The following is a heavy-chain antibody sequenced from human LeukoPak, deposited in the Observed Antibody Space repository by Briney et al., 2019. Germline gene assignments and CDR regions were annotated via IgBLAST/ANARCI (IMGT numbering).Heavy chain of an antibody. V-gene: IGHV3-48*01. CDR2: IGSSSI. D-gene: IGHD3-10*01. CDR3: ARDGPPVGAGDFDY. CDR1: GFALSNFE. Sequence: GGSLRLSCAASGFALSNFEMNWVRQAPGKGLEWISYIGSSSIYADSVKGRFTIPRDSAKNSLYLQMNSLRGEDTAVYYCARDGPPVGAGDFDYWGQGTPVTVSS. J-gene: IGHJ4*02.